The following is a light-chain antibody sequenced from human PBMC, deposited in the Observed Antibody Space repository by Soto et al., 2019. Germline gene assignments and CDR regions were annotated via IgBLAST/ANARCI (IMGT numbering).Light chain of an antibody. J-gene: IGLJ2*01. CDR3: SSYAGSSTWV. V-gene: IGLV2-8*01. Sequence: QSAPTQPPSASGSPGQSATISCTGTSSDVGGYNYVSWYQQYPGKAPKLMIYEVSKRPSGAPDRFSGSKSGNTASLTVSGLQAEDEADYYCSSYAGSSTWVFGGGTKLTVL. CDR2: EVS. CDR1: SSDVGGYNY.